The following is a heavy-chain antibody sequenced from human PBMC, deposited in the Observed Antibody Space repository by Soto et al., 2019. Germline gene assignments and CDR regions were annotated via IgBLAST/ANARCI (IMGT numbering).Heavy chain of an antibody. Sequence: QVQLVQSGAEVKKPGASVKVSCKASGYTFTGYYMHWVRQAPGQGLEWMGWINPNSGGTNYAQKFQGWVTMTRDTSISTAYMELSRLRSDDTAVYYCARGRSGRKPYYDYIWGSYKIDAFDIWGQGTMVTVSS. D-gene: IGHD3-16*01. V-gene: IGHV1-2*04. J-gene: IGHJ3*02. CDR3: ARGRSGRKPYYDYIWGSYKIDAFDI. CDR2: INPNSGGT. CDR1: GYTFTGYY.